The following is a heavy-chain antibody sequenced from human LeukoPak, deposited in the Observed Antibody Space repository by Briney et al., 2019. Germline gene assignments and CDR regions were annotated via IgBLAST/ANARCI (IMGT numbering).Heavy chain of an antibody. J-gene: IGHJ4*02. CDR2: IYGSSRT. D-gene: IGHD5-18*01. V-gene: IGHV3-66*01. CDR3: ARDRADGYNYGDYFDN. Sequence: TSETLSLTCTVSGGSISSSSYYWGWLRQAAGKGLEWVSVIYGSSRTYYADSVKGRFTISRDNSKNTVYLQMDSLSAEDTAVYYCARDRADGYNYGDYFDNWGQGTLVTVSS. CDR1: GGSISSSSYY.